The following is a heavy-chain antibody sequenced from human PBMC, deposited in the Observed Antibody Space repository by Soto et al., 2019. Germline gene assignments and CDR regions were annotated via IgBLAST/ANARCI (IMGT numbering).Heavy chain of an antibody. J-gene: IGHJ4*02. CDR1: GFTFSSYA. V-gene: IGHV3-23*01. D-gene: IGHD3-22*01. Sequence: PGGSLRLSCAAAGFTFSSYAMSWVRQAPGKGLEWVSAISGSGGSTYYADSVKGWFTISRDNSKNTLYLQMNSLRAEDTAVYYCAKWRSYYYDSSGYYYDYWGQGTLVTASS. CDR3: AKWRSYYYDSSGYYYDY. CDR2: ISGSGGST.